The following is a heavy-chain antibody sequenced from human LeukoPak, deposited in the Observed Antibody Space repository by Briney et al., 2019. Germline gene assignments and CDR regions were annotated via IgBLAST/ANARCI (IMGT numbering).Heavy chain of an antibody. CDR1: GGSISSGSYY. J-gene: IGHJ5*02. CDR2: IYTSGST. D-gene: IGHD6-19*01. V-gene: IGHV4-61*02. CDR3: ARGSVGYSSGWYFCDWFDP. Sequence: PSETLSLTCTVSGGSISSGSYYWSWIRQPAGKGLEWIGRIYTSGSTNYNPSLKSRVTISVDTSKNQFSLKLSSVTAADTAVYYCARGSVGYSSGWYFCDWFDPWGQGTLVTVSS.